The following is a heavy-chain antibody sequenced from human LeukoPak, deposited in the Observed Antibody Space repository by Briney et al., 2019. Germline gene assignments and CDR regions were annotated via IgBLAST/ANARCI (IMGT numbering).Heavy chain of an antibody. Sequence: GGSLRLSCAASGFTFSSYAMHWVRQAPGKGLEWVAVISYDGSNKYYADSVKGRFTISRDNSKNTLYLQMNSLRAEDTAVYYCARDSGDDLEWLLYDYWGQGTLVTVSS. D-gene: IGHD3-3*01. CDR1: GFTFSSYA. J-gene: IGHJ4*02. CDR3: ARDSGDDLEWLLYDY. CDR2: ISYDGSNK. V-gene: IGHV3-30-3*01.